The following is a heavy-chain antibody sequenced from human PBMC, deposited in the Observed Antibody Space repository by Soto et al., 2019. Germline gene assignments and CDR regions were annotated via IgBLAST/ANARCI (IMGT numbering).Heavy chain of an antibody. CDR3: AVATTRTNNYYCYYMDV. CDR1: GYTFTSYG. Sequence: QVQLVQSGAEVKKPGASVKVSCKASGYTFTSYGISWVRQAPGQGLEWMGWISAYNGNTNYAQKLQGRVTMTTDTSTSTAYMELRSLRSDDTAVYYCAVATTRTNNYYCYYMDVWGKGTTVTVSS. D-gene: IGHD5-12*01. J-gene: IGHJ6*03. CDR2: ISAYNGNT. V-gene: IGHV1-18*01.